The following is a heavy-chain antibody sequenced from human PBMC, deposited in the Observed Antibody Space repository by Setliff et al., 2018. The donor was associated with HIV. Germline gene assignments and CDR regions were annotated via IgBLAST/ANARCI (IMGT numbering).Heavy chain of an antibody. CDR2: ISAYNGNT. J-gene: IGHJ3*02. CDR3: ARDRAPHRDYVWGPPGPDAFDI. Sequence: WASVKVSCKASGYTFTSYGISWVRQAPGQGLEWMGWISAYNGNTNYAQKLQGRVTMTADTSTSTAYMELRSLRSDDTAVYYCARDRAPHRDYVWGPPGPDAFDIWGQGTMVTVSS. CDR1: GYTFTSYG. D-gene: IGHD3-16*01. V-gene: IGHV1-18*01.